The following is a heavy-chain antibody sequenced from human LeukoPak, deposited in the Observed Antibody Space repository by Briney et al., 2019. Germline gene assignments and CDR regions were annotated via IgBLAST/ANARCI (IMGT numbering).Heavy chain of an antibody. Sequence: PGGSLRLSCAVSGFTVSSNYMSWVRQAPGKGLEWVAVISYDGSNKYYADSVKGRFTISRDNSKNTLYLQMNSLRAEDTAVYYCAKVPRNYYGSGTPDYWGRGTLVTVSS. J-gene: IGHJ4*02. CDR3: AKVPRNYYGSGTPDY. D-gene: IGHD3-10*01. CDR2: ISYDGSNK. V-gene: IGHV3-30*18. CDR1: GFTVSSNY.